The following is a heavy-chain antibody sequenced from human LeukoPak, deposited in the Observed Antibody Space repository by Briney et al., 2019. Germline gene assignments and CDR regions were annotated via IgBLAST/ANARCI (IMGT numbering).Heavy chain of an antibody. D-gene: IGHD3-9*01. J-gene: IGHJ4*02. CDR1: GYTFTSYY. CDR2: INPSGGST. CDR3: ARDPGPGPHIFLGTGNY. V-gene: IGHV1-46*01. Sequence: ASVKVSCKASGYTFTSYYMHWVRQAPGQGLEWMGIINPSGGSTSYAQKFQGRVTMTRDTSTSTVYMELSSLRSEDTAVYYCARDPGPGPHIFLGTGNYWGQGTLVTVSS.